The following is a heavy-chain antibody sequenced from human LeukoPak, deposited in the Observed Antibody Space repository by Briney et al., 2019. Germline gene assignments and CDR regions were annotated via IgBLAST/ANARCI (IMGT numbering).Heavy chain of an antibody. CDR3: ARDQSGEWELLSGWWFDP. D-gene: IGHD1-26*01. J-gene: IGHJ5*02. CDR1: GYTFTSYY. CDR2: INPSGGST. V-gene: IGHV1-46*01. Sequence: EASVKVSCKASGYTFTSYYKHWVRQAPGQGLEWMGIINPSGGSTSYAQKFQGRVTMTRDMSTSTVYMELSNLRSEDTAVYYCARDQSGEWELLSGWWFDPWGQGTLVTVSS.